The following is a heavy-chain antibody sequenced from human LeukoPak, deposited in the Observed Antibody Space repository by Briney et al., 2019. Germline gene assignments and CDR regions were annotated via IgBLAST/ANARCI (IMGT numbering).Heavy chain of an antibody. J-gene: IGHJ5*02. Sequence: SETLSLTCTVSGGSISSYYWSWIRQPPGKGLEWIGHIYYSGSTNYNPSLKSRVTISVDTSKNQFSLKLSSVTAADAAVYYCARERAEPWSGYYNHWFDPRGQGTLVTVSS. CDR3: ARERAEPWSGYYNHWFDP. D-gene: IGHD3-3*01. CDR1: GGSISSYY. V-gene: IGHV4-59*01. CDR2: IYYSGST.